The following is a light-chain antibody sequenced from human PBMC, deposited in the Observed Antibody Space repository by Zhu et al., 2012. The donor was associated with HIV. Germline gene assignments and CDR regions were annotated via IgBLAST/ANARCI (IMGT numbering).Light chain of an antibody. CDR2: DAS. CDR3: QQRSNWPPYMYT. CDR1: QSVSSY. J-gene: IGKJ2*01. Sequence: EIVLTQSPATLSLSPGERATLSCRASQSVSSYLAWYQQKPGQAPRLLIYDASNRATGIPARFSGSGSGTDFTLTISSLEPEDFAVYYCQQRSNWPPYMYTFGQGDQSWRSN. V-gene: IGKV3-11*01.